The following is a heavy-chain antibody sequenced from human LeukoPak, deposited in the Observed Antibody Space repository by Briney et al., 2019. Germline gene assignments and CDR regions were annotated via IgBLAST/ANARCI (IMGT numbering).Heavy chain of an antibody. V-gene: IGHV4-34*01. D-gene: IGHD2-2*02. CDR1: GGSFSGYY. J-gene: IGHJ4*02. CDR2: INHSGST. Sequence: SETLSLTCAVYGGSFSGYYWSWLRQPPGKGLEWIGEINHSGSTNYNPSLKSRVTISVDTSKNQFSLKLSSVTAADTAVYYCARGQLGYCSSTSCYRADYFDYWGQGTLVTVSS. CDR3: ARGQLGYCSSTSCYRADYFDY.